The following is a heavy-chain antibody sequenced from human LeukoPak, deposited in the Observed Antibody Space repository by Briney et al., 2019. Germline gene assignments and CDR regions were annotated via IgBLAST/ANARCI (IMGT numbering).Heavy chain of an antibody. CDR2: ICYDGSNK. CDR3: ARAYCSGGSCYSDFDY. CDR1: GFTFSSYG. V-gene: IGHV3-33*01. Sequence: PGGSLRLSCAASGFTFSSYGMHWVRQAPGKGVEGVAVICYDGSNKYYADSVKGRFTISRDNSKTTLYLQMNSLRAEDTAVYYCARAYCSGGSCYSDFDYWGQGTLVTVSS. J-gene: IGHJ4*02. D-gene: IGHD2-15*01.